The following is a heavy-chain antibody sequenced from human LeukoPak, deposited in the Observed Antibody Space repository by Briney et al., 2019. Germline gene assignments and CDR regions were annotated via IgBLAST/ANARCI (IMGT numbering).Heavy chain of an antibody. CDR1: GGSISSYY. CDR3: ARSECSGGSCSFDF. D-gene: IGHD2-15*01. V-gene: IGHV4-4*07. Sequence: SETLSLTCTVSGGSISSYYWSWVRQPAGKGLEWIGRIYASGNTNYNPSLKSRVTISVDTSKNQFSLKLSSVTAADTAVYYCARSECSGGSCSFDFWGQGTLVTVSS. CDR2: IYASGNT. J-gene: IGHJ4*02.